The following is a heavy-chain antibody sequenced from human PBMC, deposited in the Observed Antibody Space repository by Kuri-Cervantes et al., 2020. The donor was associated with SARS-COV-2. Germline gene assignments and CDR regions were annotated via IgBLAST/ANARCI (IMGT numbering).Heavy chain of an antibody. J-gene: IGHJ5*02. CDR1: GGTFSTSI. CDR2: INTNTGNP. Sequence: ASVKVSCKASGGTFSTSIISWVRQAPGQGLEWMGWINTNTGNPTYAQGFTGRFVFSLDTSVSTAYLQISSLKAEDTAVYYCARDPEWIQLRWSTAWFDPWGQGTLVTVSS. D-gene: IGHD5-18*01. V-gene: IGHV7-4-1*02. CDR3: ARDPEWIQLRWSTAWFDP.